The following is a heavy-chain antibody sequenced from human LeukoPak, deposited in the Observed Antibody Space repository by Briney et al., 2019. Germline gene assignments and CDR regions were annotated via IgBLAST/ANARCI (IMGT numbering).Heavy chain of an antibody. J-gene: IGHJ4*02. Sequence: SETLSLTCTVSGGSISSYYWSWIRQPPGKGLEWIGYIYYSGSTNYNPSLKSRVTISVDTSKNQFSLKLSSVTAADTAVYYCAIGSPAMVQLDYWDQGTLVTVSS. D-gene: IGHD1-1*01. V-gene: IGHV4-59*01. CDR2: IYYSGST. CDR3: AIGSPAMVQLDY. CDR1: GGSISSYY.